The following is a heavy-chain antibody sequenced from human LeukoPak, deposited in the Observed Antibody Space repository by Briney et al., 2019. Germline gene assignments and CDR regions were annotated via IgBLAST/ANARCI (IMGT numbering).Heavy chain of an antibody. CDR3: VKGTLGYCSSTSCLVPQLGY. J-gene: IGHJ4*02. CDR2: ISSSSSYI. Sequence: GGSLRLSCAASGFTFSSYSMNWVRQAPGKGLEWVSSISSSSSYIYYADSVKGRFTISRDNAKNSLYLQMNSLRAEDTAVYYCVKGTLGYCSSTSCLVPQLGYWGQGTLVTVSS. CDR1: GFTFSSYS. V-gene: IGHV3-21*01. D-gene: IGHD2-2*01.